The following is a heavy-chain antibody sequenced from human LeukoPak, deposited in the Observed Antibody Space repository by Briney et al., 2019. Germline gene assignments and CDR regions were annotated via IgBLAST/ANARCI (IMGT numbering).Heavy chain of an antibody. V-gene: IGHV3-23*01. D-gene: IGHD5-18*01. J-gene: IGHJ4*02. CDR1: GFTFSNHG. Sequence: PGGSLRLSCAASGFTFSNHGMNWVRQAPGKGLEWVSDISGSGGSTYYADSVKGRFTISRDNSKNTMYLQMNSLRAEDTAVYYCAKRIQSAMAMGYWGQGTLVTVSS. CDR2: ISGSGGST. CDR3: AKRIQSAMAMGY.